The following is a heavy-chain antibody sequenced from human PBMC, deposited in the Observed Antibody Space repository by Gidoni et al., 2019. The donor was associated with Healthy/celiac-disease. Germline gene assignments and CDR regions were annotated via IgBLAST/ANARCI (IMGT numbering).Heavy chain of an antibody. D-gene: IGHD2-15*01. CDR3: ARGGGYCSGGSCPGYYYYYMDV. Sequence: QVQLVQSGAEVKKPGSSVKVSCKASGGTFSSYTISWVRQAPGQGLEWMGRIIPILGIANYAQKFQGRVTITADKSTSTAYMELSSLRSEDTAVYYCARGGGYCSGGSCPGYYYYYMDVWGKGTTVTVSS. CDR2: IIPILGIA. CDR1: GGTFSSYT. J-gene: IGHJ6*03. V-gene: IGHV1-69*02.